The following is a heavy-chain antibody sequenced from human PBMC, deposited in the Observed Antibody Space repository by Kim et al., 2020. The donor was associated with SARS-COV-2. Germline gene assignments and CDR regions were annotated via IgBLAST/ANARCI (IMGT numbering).Heavy chain of an antibody. CDR2: TRGDGEST. Sequence: GGSLRLSCAASGFIFTDSPMSWVRQAPGKGLEWVSNTRGDGESTYADSVQGRFTISRDNAKNSLFLQVTNLRDEDTAFYYCARDDEWASHIWGQGTMVTVP. J-gene: IGHJ3*02. CDR3: ARDDEWASHI. CDR1: GFIFTDSP. D-gene: IGHD1-26*01. V-gene: IGHV3-48*02.